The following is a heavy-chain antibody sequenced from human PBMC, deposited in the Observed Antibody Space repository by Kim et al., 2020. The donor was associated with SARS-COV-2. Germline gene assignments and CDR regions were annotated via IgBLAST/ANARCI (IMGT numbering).Heavy chain of an antibody. CDR2: IWYDGSNK. J-gene: IGHJ6*02. D-gene: IGHD5-12*01. CDR1: GFTFSSYG. CDR3: ARVPRWLHPPYYYGMDV. V-gene: IGHV3-33*01. Sequence: GGSLRLSCAASGFTFSSYGMHWVRQAPGKGLEWVAVIWYDGSNKYYADSVKGRFTISRDNSKNTLYLQMNSLSAEDTAVYYCARVPRWLHPPYYYGMDVWGQGTTVTVSS.